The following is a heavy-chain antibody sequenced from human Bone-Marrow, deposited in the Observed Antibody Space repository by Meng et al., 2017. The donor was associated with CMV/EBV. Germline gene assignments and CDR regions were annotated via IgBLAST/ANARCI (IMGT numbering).Heavy chain of an antibody. CDR2: IYYSGST. CDR3: ARNEMATIAPTSLFDY. J-gene: IGHJ4*02. D-gene: IGHD5-24*01. V-gene: IGHV4-31*03. CDR1: GGPISSGGYY. Sequence: SETLSLTCTVSGGPISSGGYYWSWIRQHPGKGLEWIGYIYYSGSTYYNPSLKSRVTISVDTSKNQFSLKLSSVTAADTAVYYCARNEMATIAPTSLFDYWGQGTLVNVSS.